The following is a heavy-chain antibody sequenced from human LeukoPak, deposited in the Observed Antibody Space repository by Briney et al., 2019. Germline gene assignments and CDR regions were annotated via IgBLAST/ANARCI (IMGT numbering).Heavy chain of an antibody. CDR3: AREWYCSSTSCYDYYYYYMDV. CDR2: IYYSGST. Sequence: SETLSLTCTVSGGSTSSGDYYWSWIRQPPGKGLEWIGYIYYSGSTYYNPSLKSRVTISVDTSKNQFSLKLSSVTAADTAVYYCAREWYCSSTSCYDYYYYYMDVWGKGTTVTVSS. J-gene: IGHJ6*03. D-gene: IGHD2-2*01. V-gene: IGHV4-30-4*08. CDR1: GGSTSSGDYY.